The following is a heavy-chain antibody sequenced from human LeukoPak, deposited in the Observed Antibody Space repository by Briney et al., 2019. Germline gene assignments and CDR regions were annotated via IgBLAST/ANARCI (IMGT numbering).Heavy chain of an antibody. CDR3: ARPYRPGGAIDY. V-gene: IGHV3-30-3*01. D-gene: IGHD2-8*02. CDR2: ISYDGSNK. CDR1: GFTFSSYA. J-gene: IGHJ4*02. Sequence: PGGSLRLSCAASGFTFSSYAMHWVRQAPGKGLEWVAVISYDGSNKYYADSVKGRFTISRDNSKNTLYLRMNSLRAEDTAVYYCARPYRPGGAIDYWGQGTLVTVSS.